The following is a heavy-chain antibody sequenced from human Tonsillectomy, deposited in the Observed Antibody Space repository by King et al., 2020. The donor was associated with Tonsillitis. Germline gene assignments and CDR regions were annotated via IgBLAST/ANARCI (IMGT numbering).Heavy chain of an antibody. CDR1: GGTFSSSA. V-gene: IGHV1-69*01. D-gene: IGHD2-2*02. CDR2: IIPIVGTA. J-gene: IGHJ6*03. Sequence: QLVQSGAEVKKPGSSVRVSCKASGGTFSSSAISLVRRAPGQGLEWMGGIIPIVGTAHYAQSFQGRVTITADESTPTDYMGLSRLRSEDTAVYYCARGYCRGTACYNNPHYYYYYMDVWGKGTTVTVSS. CDR3: ARGYCRGTACYNNPHYYYYYMDV.